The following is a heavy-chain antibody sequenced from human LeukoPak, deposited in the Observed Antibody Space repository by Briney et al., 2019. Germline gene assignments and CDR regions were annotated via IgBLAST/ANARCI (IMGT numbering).Heavy chain of an antibody. CDR2: IWYDGSNK. CDR1: GFTFSSYD. Sequence: PGGSLRLSCAASGFTFSSYDMHWVRQAPGKGLEWVAVIWYDGSNKYYADSVKGRFTISRDNSKNTLYLQMNSLRAEDTAVYYCARDSSIAAFDYWGQGTLVTVSS. D-gene: IGHD6-6*01. J-gene: IGHJ4*02. CDR3: ARDSSIAAFDY. V-gene: IGHV3-33*01.